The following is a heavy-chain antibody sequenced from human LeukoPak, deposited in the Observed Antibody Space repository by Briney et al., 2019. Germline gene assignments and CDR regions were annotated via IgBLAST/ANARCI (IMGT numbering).Heavy chain of an antibody. Sequence: ASVKVSCKASGGTFSSYAINWVRQATGQGLEWMGWMNPNSGNTGYAQKFQGRVTMTRNTSISTAYMELSSLRSEDTAVYYCARGSGVLSYYYYGMDVWGQGTTVTVSS. CDR3: ARGSGVLSYYYYGMDV. CDR1: GGTFSSYA. V-gene: IGHV1-8*02. D-gene: IGHD7-27*01. CDR2: MNPNSGNT. J-gene: IGHJ6*02.